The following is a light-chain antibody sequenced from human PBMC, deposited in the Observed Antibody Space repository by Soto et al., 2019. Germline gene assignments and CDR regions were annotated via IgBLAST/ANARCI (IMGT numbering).Light chain of an antibody. CDR3: QQLNTYPLT. CDR2: AAS. J-gene: IGKJ4*01. V-gene: IGKV1-9*01. CDR1: QGISSY. Sequence: DTQLTQSPSFLSASVGDRVTITCRASQGISSYLAWYQQKPGKAPKLMIYAASTLQSGVPSRFSGSGSGTEFTLAIISLQPEDFATYYCQQLNTYPLTGGGGTKVEIK.